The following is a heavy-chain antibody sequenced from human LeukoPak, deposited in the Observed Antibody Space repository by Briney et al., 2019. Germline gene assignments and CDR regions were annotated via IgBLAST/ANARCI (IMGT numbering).Heavy chain of an antibody. D-gene: IGHD2-2*01. Sequence: ASVKVSCKASGGTFSSYAISWVRQAPGQGLEWMGCINPNSGATNYAQKFQGRVTMTRDTSISTAYMELSRLKYDDTAVYSCATSVVPAAIFAFDIWGQGTMVTVSS. CDR3: ATSVVPAAIFAFDI. CDR2: INPNSGAT. CDR1: GGTFSSYA. V-gene: IGHV1-2*02. J-gene: IGHJ3*02.